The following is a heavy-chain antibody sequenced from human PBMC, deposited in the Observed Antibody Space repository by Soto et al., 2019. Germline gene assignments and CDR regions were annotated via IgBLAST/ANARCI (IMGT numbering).Heavy chain of an antibody. J-gene: IGHJ4*02. CDR3: ARAGHYYDSSGYAN. D-gene: IGHD3-22*01. Sequence: QVKLVQSGTEVKKPGASMKVSCKASGYSFATSGMXXVXXXXXQGLEWMGWISAYNGNTNYEQKLQNRVTMTTDTSTSTAYLELRSLRSDDTAVYYCARAGHYYDSSGYANWGQGTLVTVSS. V-gene: IGHV1-18*01. CDR2: ISAYNGNT. CDR1: GYSFATSG.